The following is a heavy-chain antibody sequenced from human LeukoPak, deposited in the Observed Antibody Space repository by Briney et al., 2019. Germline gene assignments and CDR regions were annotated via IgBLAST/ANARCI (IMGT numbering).Heavy chain of an antibody. V-gene: IGHV3-21*01. J-gene: IGHJ3*02. D-gene: IGHD4-17*01. Sequence: GGSLRLSCAASGFTFSSYAMNWVRQAPGKGLEWVSSISSSSSYIYYADSVKGRFTISRDNAKNSLYLQMNSLRAEDTAVYYCARGYTVIAWVDIWGQGTMVTVSS. CDR3: ARGYTVIAWVDI. CDR2: ISSSSSYI. CDR1: GFTFSSYA.